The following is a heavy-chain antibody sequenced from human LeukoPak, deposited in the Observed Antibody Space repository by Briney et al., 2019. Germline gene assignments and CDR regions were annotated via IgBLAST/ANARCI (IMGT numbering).Heavy chain of an antibody. J-gene: IGHJ4*02. D-gene: IGHD3-10*01. CDR1: GYIFTHYW. Sequence: GESLKISCQFSGYIFTHYWIGWVRQMPGNGLESMGIIYRADSDTTYSPSFQGQVTISADKSFNTVYLQWSNLKASDTAMYYCARQSRDGSKTRGYYFDFWGQGTLVTVSS. CDR3: ARQSRDGSKTRGYYFDF. CDR2: IYRADSDT. V-gene: IGHV5-51*01.